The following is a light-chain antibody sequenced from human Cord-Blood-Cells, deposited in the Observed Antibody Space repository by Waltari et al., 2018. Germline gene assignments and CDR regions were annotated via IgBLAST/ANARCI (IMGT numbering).Light chain of an antibody. CDR2: EGS. V-gene: IGLV2-23*01. J-gene: IGLJ3*02. CDR1: SSAVGTYNL. CDR3: CSYAGSSTWV. Sequence: QSALTQPASVSGSPGPSITIPCTGTSSAVGTYNLVSWYQQPPGKAPKLMIYEGSKRPSGVSNRFSGSKSGNTASLTISGLQAEDEADYYCCSYAGSSTWVFGGGTKLTVL.